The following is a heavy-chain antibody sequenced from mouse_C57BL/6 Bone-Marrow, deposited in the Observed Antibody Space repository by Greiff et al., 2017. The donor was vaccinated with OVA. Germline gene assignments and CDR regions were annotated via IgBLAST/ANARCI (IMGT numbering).Heavy chain of an antibody. D-gene: IGHD2-3*01. CDR1: GFTFSDYG. Sequence: EVQRVESGGGLVKPGGSLKLSCAASGFTFSDYGMHWVRQAPEKGLEWVAYISSGSSTISYADTVKGRFPISRDNAKNTLFLQMTSLRSEDTAMYYCARVDGYYPYWYFDVWGTGTTVTVAS. J-gene: IGHJ1*03. CDR2: ISSGSSTI. CDR3: ARVDGYYPYWYFDV. V-gene: IGHV5-17*01.